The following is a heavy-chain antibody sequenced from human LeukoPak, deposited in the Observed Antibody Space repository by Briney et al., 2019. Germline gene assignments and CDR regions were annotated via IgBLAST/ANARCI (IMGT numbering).Heavy chain of an antibody. J-gene: IGHJ6*02. D-gene: IGHD5-18*01. V-gene: IGHV1-18*01. CDR1: GYTFTSYG. CDR3: ARKHSYGRYYYYYGMDV. CDR2: ISAYNGNT. Sequence: ASVKVSCKASGYTFTSYGISWVRQAPGQGLEWMGWISAYNGNTNYAQKLQGRVTMTTDTSTSTAYMELSSLRSEDTAVYYCARKHSYGRYYYYYGMDVWGQGTTVTVSS.